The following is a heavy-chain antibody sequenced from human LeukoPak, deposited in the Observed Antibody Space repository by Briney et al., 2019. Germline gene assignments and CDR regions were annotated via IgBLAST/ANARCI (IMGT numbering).Heavy chain of an antibody. CDR2: ISSGSTYK. V-gene: IGHV3-21*01. CDR3: ARVAQYYYDSSGYYCPDY. D-gene: IGHD3-22*01. Sequence: GGSLRLSCAPSGFIFSAYTMNCVRQAPGKWLEWVSSISSGSTYKHYADSVKGRFTISRDNAQNSVYLQMNSLRAEDTAVYYCARVAQYYYDSSGYYCPDYWGQGTLVTVSS. CDR1: GFIFSAYT. J-gene: IGHJ4*02.